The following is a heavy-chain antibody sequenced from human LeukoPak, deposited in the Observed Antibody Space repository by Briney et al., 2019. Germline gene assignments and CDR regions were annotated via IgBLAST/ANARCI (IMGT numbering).Heavy chain of an antibody. CDR3: ARQHYDFWSGYYSPKFDY. CDR2: INHSGST. V-gene: IGHV4-34*01. Sequence: SETLSLTCAVYGGSFSGYYWSWIRQPPGKGLEWIGEINHSGSTNYNPSLKSRVTISVDTSKNQFSLKLSSVTAADTAVYYCARQHYDFWSGYYSPKFDYWGQGTLVTVSS. CDR1: GGSFSGYY. D-gene: IGHD3-3*01. J-gene: IGHJ4*02.